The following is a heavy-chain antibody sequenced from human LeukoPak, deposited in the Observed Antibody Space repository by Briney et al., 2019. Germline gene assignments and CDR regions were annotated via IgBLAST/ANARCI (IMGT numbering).Heavy chain of an antibody. CDR2: IYYSGST. Sequence: PSETLSLTCTVSGGSISSYYWSWIRQPPGKGLEWIGYIYYSGSTNYNPSLKSRVTISVDTSKNQFSLKLSSVTAADTAVYYCARGFPHYDSSGYIFDYWGQGTLVTVSS. V-gene: IGHV4-59*01. CDR3: ARGFPHYDSSGYIFDY. CDR1: GGSISSYY. J-gene: IGHJ4*02. D-gene: IGHD3-22*01.